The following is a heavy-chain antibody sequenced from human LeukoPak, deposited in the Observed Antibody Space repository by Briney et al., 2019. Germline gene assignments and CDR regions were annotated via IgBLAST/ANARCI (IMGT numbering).Heavy chain of an antibody. D-gene: IGHD6-19*01. Sequence: SETLSLTCTVSGGSISSYYWSWIRQPPGKGLEWIGYIYYSGSTNYNPSLKSRVTISVDTSKNQFSLKLSPVTAADTAVHYCARYSSGWYVYFDYWGQGTLVTVSS. V-gene: IGHV4-59*08. CDR1: GGSISSYY. CDR2: IYYSGST. CDR3: ARYSSGWYVYFDY. J-gene: IGHJ4*02.